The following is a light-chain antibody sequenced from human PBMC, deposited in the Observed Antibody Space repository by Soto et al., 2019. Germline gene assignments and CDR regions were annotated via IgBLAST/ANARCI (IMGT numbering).Light chain of an antibody. CDR1: QSVSSDN. Sequence: EIVLTQSPGTLSLSPGERATLSCRASQSVSSDNLAWYQQKPGQAPRLHIYGASHRATGIPDRISGSVSGTEFTLTISILEPEDFAVYYCLQYGTSHLTFGGGTKVEIK. CDR3: LQYGTSHLT. V-gene: IGKV3-20*01. J-gene: IGKJ4*01. CDR2: GAS.